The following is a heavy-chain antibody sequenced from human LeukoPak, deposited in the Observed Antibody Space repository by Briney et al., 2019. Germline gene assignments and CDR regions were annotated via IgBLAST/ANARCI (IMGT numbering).Heavy chain of an antibody. CDR1: GFTFSSYG. CDR3: ARNIPVTRWGY. D-gene: IGHD2-21*01. V-gene: IGHV3-30*03. J-gene: IGHJ4*02. CDR2: ISYDGSNE. Sequence: GGSLRLSCVASGFTFSSYGMHWVRQAPGKGLEWVAVISYDGSNEYYVDTVKGRFTISRDNSKNTVYLQMNSLRAEDTAVYYCARNIPVTRWGYWGQGTLVTVSS.